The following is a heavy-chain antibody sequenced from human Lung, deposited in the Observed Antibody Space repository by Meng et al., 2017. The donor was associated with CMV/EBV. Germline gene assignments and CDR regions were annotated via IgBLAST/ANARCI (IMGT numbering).Heavy chain of an antibody. J-gene: IGHJ6*02. CDR1: LYTFTGYY. D-gene: IGHD2-2*01. Sequence: SEXVSCMASLYTFTGYYMHWVRQAPGQGLEWMGWINPNSGGTNYAQKFQGRVTMTRDTSISTAYMELSRLRSDDPAVYNCARDRVPAAFRGYGMDLWGQGTTVTGAS. V-gene: IGHV1-2*02. CDR2: INPNSGGT. CDR3: ARDRVPAAFRGYGMDL.